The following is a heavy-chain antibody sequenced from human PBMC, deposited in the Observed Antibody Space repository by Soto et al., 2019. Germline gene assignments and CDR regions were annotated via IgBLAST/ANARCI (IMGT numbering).Heavy chain of an antibody. J-gene: IGHJ6*02. CDR3: ARERFGELEKHYFYGLDV. D-gene: IGHD3-16*01. CDR1: GYTFTDYY. V-gene: IGHV1-2*04. CDR2: ISPNSGDT. Sequence: ASVKVSCKASGYTFTDYYMHWVRQAPGQGLEWMGWISPNSGDTNYAQRFQGWVTMTRDTSISTAYIELSRLRYDDTAVYYCARERFGELEKHYFYGLDVWGPGTTVTVSS.